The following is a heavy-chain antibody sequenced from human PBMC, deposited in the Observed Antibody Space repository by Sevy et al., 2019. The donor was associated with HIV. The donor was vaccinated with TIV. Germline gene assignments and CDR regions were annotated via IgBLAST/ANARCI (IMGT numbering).Heavy chain of an antibody. D-gene: IGHD2-8*02. CDR3: TTSPRTDRDY. V-gene: IGHV3-15*01. CDR1: GFTFSDAW. J-gene: IGHJ4*02. Sequence: GGCLRLSCAASGFTFSDAWLCWVRQAPGKGLEWVGRIKSKTDGGTADYAAPVKGRFTISRDDSKNTLFLQMNSLKTEDTAVYYCTTSPRTDRDYWGQGTLVTVSS. CDR2: IKSKTDGGTA.